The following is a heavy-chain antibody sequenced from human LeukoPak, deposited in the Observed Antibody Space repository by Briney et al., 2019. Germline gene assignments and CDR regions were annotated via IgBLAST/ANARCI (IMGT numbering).Heavy chain of an antibody. J-gene: IGHJ4*02. CDR1: GYTFTGYY. D-gene: IGHD6-19*01. CDR3: APGGSIAVADQYYFDY. Sequence: PSVKVSCKASGYTFTGYYIHWVRQAPGQGLEWMGWITPNSGGTNYAQKFQGRVTMTRDTSISTAYMELSRLRSDDTAVYYCAPGGSIAVADQYYFDYWGQGTLVTVSS. V-gene: IGHV1-2*02. CDR2: ITPNSGGT.